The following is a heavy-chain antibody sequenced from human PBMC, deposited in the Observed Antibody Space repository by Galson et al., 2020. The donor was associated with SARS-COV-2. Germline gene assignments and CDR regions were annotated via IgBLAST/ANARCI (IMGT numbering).Heavy chain of an antibody. J-gene: IGHJ4*02. Sequence: ETSETLSLTCTVSGGSISSGDYYWSWIRQPPGKGLEWIGYIYYSGSTYYNPSLKSRVTISVDTSKNQFSLKLSSVTAADTAVYYCARVTRLRSFGVVNYFDYWGQGTLVTVSS. D-gene: IGHD3-3*01. CDR2: IYYSGST. CDR3: ARVTRLRSFGVVNYFDY. V-gene: IGHV4-30-4*01. CDR1: GGSISSGDYY.